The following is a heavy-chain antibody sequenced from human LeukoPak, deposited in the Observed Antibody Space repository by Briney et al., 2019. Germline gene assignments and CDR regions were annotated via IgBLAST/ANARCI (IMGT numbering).Heavy chain of an antibody. CDR1: GGTFSSYA. J-gene: IGHJ5*02. Sequence: AASVKVSCKASGGTFSSYAISWVRQAPGQGLEWMGGIIPIFGTANYAQKFQGRVTITADESTSTAYMELSSLRSEDTAVYYCARDRLEYNWFDPWGQGTLVTVSS. V-gene: IGHV1-69*13. D-gene: IGHD3-3*01. CDR2: IIPIFGTA. CDR3: ARDRLEYNWFDP.